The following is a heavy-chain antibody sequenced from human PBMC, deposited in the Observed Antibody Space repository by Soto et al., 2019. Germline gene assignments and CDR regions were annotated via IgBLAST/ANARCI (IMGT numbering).Heavy chain of an antibody. CDR1: GGSFSGYY. Sequence: SETLSLTCAVYGGSFSGYYWSWIRQPPGKGLEWIGEINHSGSTNYNPSLKSRVTISVDTSKNQFSLKLSSVTAADTAVYYCAISPSGSYYLYFDLWGRGTLVTVSS. J-gene: IGHJ2*01. CDR2: INHSGST. D-gene: IGHD1-26*01. CDR3: AISPSGSYYLYFDL. V-gene: IGHV4-34*01.